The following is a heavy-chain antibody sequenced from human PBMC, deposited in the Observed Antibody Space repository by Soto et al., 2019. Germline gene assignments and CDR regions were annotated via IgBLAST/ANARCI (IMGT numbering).Heavy chain of an antibody. Sequence: PSETLALTCPVSGCSVSSGSYYWSWIRQPPGKGLEWIGYIYYSGSTNYNPSLKSRVTISVDTSKNQFSLKLSSVTAADTAVYYCASRQWLGYDYWGQGTLVTVSS. V-gene: IGHV4-61*01. CDR3: ASRQWLGYDY. D-gene: IGHD6-19*01. J-gene: IGHJ4*02. CDR2: IYYSGST. CDR1: GCSVSSGSYY.